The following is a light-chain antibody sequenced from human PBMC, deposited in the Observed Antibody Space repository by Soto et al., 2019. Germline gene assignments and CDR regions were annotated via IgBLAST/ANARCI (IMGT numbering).Light chain of an antibody. Sequence: EIVMTRSQATLFLSPGDRATLSCRASQSVGKYLVWYQQKPGQAPRLRIYDASNRATGIPARLSGSGSGTDFTLTISSIEPADFAVYYCQQRSNWPTFGQGTKVDIK. V-gene: IGKV3-11*01. J-gene: IGKJ1*01. CDR2: DAS. CDR1: QSVGKY. CDR3: QQRSNWPT.